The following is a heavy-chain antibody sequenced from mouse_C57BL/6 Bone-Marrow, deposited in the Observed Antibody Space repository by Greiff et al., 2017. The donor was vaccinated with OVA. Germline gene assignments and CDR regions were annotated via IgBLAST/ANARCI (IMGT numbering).Heavy chain of an antibody. J-gene: IGHJ3*01. CDR1: GFTFSSYA. V-gene: IGHV5-4*01. Sequence: DVTLVESGGGLVKPGGSLKLSCAASGFTFSSYAMSWVRQTPEKRLEWVATISDGGSYTYYPDNVKGRFTISRDNAKNHRYLQMSRLKSEDSAVYYCARDWGYYGSSPCAYWGQGTLVTVSA. CDR2: ISDGGSYT. CDR3: ARDWGYYGSSPCAY. D-gene: IGHD1-1*01.